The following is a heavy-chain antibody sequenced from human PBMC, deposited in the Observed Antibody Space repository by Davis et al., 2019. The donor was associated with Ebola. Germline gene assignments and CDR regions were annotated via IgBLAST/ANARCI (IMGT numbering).Heavy chain of an antibody. Sequence: SETLSLTCTVSGDSISRTSYYWAWIRQPPGKGLEYIGSIYSSGSTFYSPSLESRVTVSVDTSNNQFSLKLNSVTAADTAIYFCARHVPDGYNALFPYFDFWGQGTQVTVSS. V-gene: IGHV4-39*01. CDR1: GDSISRTSYY. D-gene: IGHD5-24*01. J-gene: IGHJ4*02. CDR3: ARHVPDGYNALFPYFDF. CDR2: IYSSGST.